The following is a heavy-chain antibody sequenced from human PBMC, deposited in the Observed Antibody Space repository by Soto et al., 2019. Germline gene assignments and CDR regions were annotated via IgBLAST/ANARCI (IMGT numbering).Heavy chain of an antibody. CDR1: GFTFSSYS. CDR2: ISSSSSTV. Sequence: GGSLRLSCAASGFTFSSYSMNWIRQAPGKGLEWVSYISSSSSTVYYADSVKGRFTISRHNAKNSLYLQMNSLRDEDTAVYYCARDGDYGDEYGMDVWGQGTTVTVSS. J-gene: IGHJ6*02. CDR3: ARDGDYGDEYGMDV. D-gene: IGHD4-17*01. V-gene: IGHV3-48*02.